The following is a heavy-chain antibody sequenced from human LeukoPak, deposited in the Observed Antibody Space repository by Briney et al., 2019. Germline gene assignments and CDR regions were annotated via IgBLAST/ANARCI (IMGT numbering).Heavy chain of an antibody. CDR1: GGSISSSSYY. CDR3: ARDRIAVAGTGPYAFDI. V-gene: IGHV4-39*07. D-gene: IGHD6-19*01. J-gene: IGHJ3*02. CDR2: IYYSGST. Sequence: PSETLSLICTVSGGSISSSSYYWGWIRQPPGKGLEWIGSIYYSGSTYYNPSLKSRVTISVDTSKNQFSLKLSSVTAADTAVYYCARDRIAVAGTGPYAFDIWGQGTMVTVSS.